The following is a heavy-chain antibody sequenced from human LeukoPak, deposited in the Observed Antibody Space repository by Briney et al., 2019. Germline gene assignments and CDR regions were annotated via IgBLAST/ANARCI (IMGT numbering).Heavy chain of an antibody. CDR3: ARHEFDSGSLPYFDY. CDR2: IYYSGST. CDR1: GGSIRGYY. J-gene: IGHJ4*02. V-gene: IGHV4-59*08. Sequence: SETLSLTCTVSGGSIRGYYWSWIRQPPGKGLEWIGYIYYSGSTNYNPSLKSRVIISVDTSKNQFSLKLSAVTAADTAVYYCARHEFDSGSLPYFDYWGQGILVTVSS. D-gene: IGHD3-10*01.